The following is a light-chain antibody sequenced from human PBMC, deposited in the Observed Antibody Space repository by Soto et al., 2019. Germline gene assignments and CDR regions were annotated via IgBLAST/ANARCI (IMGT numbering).Light chain of an antibody. CDR1: QSVTVNS. J-gene: IGKJ3*01. V-gene: IGKV3-20*01. CDR2: AAS. CDR3: QQYGDSPLT. Sequence: EIVLKQFPATLSLSPGERATLSCRASQSVTVNSLAWYPQKPGQAPRXXIYAASTREAAVPDRFTGSGAGTECARTISRLEPEDFGVYYCQQYGDSPLTSGPGTKVDNK.